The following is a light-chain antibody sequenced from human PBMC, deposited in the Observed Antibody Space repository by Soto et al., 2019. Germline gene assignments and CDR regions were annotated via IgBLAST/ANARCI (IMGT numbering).Light chain of an antibody. V-gene: IGLV2-14*01. CDR2: DVG. Sequence: QSALTQPASVSGSPGQSITIACTGTSSDIRGYNFVSWYQQHPGKAPKLLIYDVGNRPSGVSNRFSGSKSGNTASLTISGLQAEDEAHYYCNSYRTVSTYVFGTGTKLTVL. J-gene: IGLJ1*01. CDR3: NSYRTVSTYV. CDR1: SSDIRGYNF.